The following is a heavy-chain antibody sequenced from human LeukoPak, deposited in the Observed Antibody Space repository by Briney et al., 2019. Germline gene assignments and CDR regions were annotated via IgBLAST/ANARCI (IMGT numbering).Heavy chain of an antibody. Sequence: GGSLRLSCAASGFTFSSYGMHWVRQAPGKGLEWVAVISYDGSNKYYADSVKGRFTISRDNSKNTLYLQMNSLRAEDTAVYYCARANKDYYDSSGYPGPLNYWGQGTLVTVSS. V-gene: IGHV3-30*03. D-gene: IGHD3-22*01. CDR1: GFTFSSYG. CDR3: ARANKDYYDSSGYPGPLNY. J-gene: IGHJ4*02. CDR2: ISYDGSNK.